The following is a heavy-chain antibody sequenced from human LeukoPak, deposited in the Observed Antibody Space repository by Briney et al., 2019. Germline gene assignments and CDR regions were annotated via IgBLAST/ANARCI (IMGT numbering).Heavy chain of an antibody. CDR3: ARSGWYGQFDS. D-gene: IGHD6-19*01. V-gene: IGHV3-66*02. CDR2: IYSGGST. Sequence: GGSLRLSCAASGFTVSSNYMSWVRQAPGKGLEWVSVIYSGGSTNYADSVKGRFTISRDTSKNTLYLQMNSLRAGDTAVYYCARSGWYGQFDSWGQGTLVTVSS. J-gene: IGHJ4*02. CDR1: GFTVSSNY.